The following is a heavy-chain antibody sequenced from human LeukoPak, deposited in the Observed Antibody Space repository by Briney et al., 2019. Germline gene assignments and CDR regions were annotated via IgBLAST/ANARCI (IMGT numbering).Heavy chain of an antibody. CDR1: GFTFDDYA. J-gene: IGHJ6*02. V-gene: IGHV3-9*01. CDR3: AKDPYSNYYYGMDV. Sequence: GRSLRLSCAASGFTFDDYAMHWDRQAPGKGLEWVSGISWNSGSIGYADSVKGRFTISRDNARNSLYLQMNSLRAEDTALYYCAKDPYSNYYYGMDVWGQGTTVTVSS. D-gene: IGHD4-11*01. CDR2: ISWNSGSI.